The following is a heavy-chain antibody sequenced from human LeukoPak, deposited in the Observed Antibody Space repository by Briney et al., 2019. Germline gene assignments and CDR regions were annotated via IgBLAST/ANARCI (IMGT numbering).Heavy chain of an antibody. CDR1: GFTFSSYA. J-gene: IGHJ3*02. Sequence: GRSLRLSCAASGFTFSSYAMHWVRQAPGKGLEWVAVISYDGSNKYYADSVKGRFTISRDNSKNTLYLQMNSLRAEDTAVYYCARGPNYDYVWGSYHAFDIWGQGTMVTVSS. CDR3: ARGPNYDYVWGSYHAFDI. CDR2: ISYDGSNK. V-gene: IGHV3-30*14. D-gene: IGHD3-16*02.